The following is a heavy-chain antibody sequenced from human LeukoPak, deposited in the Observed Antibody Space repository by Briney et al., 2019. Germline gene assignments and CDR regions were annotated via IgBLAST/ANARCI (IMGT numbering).Heavy chain of an antibody. Sequence: GGSLRLSCAASGFTFSSYAMSWVRQAPGKGLEWVSAISGSGGSTYYADSVKGRFTISRDNSKNTLYLQMNSLRAEDTAVYYCAKCSAYYVDSSLSDYFDYWGQGTLVTVSS. CDR3: AKCSAYYVDSSLSDYFDY. V-gene: IGHV3-23*01. J-gene: IGHJ4*02. CDR1: GFTFSSYA. D-gene: IGHD3-22*01. CDR2: ISGSGGST.